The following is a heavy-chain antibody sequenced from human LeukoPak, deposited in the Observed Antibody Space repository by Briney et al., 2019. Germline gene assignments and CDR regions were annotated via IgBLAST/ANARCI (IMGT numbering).Heavy chain of an antibody. CDR2: MNPNSGNT. D-gene: IGHD1-26*01. J-gene: IGHJ3*02. Sequence: GASVKVSCKASGYTFTSYDINWVRQATGQGLEWMGWMNPNSGNTGYAQKFQGRVTITRNTSISTAYMELSSLRSEDTAVYYCARRGSPSHVFNIWGKGQWSPSPQ. CDR3: ARRGSPSHVFNI. V-gene: IGHV1-8*03. CDR1: GYTFTSYD.